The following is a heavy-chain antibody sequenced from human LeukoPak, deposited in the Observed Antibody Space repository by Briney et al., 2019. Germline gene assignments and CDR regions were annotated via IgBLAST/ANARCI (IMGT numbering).Heavy chain of an antibody. Sequence: GGSLRLSCAASGFTFSSFAMHWVRQAPGKGLEYLSAIYSDGSRTYYADSVKGRFTISRDNSKNTLYFEKSSLRVEDTAVYYCVKSPGSGWPVWGQGTLLTVSS. CDR2: IYSDGSRT. CDR1: GFTFSSFA. D-gene: IGHD6-19*01. CDR3: VKSPGSGWPV. J-gene: IGHJ4*02. V-gene: IGHV3-64D*06.